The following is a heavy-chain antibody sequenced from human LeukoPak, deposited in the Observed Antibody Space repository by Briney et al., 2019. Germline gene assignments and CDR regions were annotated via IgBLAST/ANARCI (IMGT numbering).Heavy chain of an antibody. Sequence: PSETLSLTCPVSGGSISSYYWSWIRQPAGKGLEWIGRIYTSGSTNYNPSLKSRVTMSVDTSKNQFSLKLSSVTAADTAVYYCARGNFWSGYPYCFDYWGQGTLVTVSS. D-gene: IGHD3-3*01. J-gene: IGHJ4*02. CDR3: ARGNFWSGYPYCFDY. CDR2: IYTSGST. V-gene: IGHV4-4*07. CDR1: GGSISSYY.